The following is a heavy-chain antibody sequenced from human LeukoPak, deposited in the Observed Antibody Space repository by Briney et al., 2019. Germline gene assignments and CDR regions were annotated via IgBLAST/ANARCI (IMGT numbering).Heavy chain of an antibody. CDR1: GFSLSTRGVG. Sequence: SGPTLVKPTQTLTLTCTFFGFSLSTRGVGVGWSRQLSGKALEWLAIIYWDDDKRYSPSLKSRVTITMDTSKNQVVLTMTNIDPVDTATYFCAHRPSPTYSSPWYYFDYWGQGIVVTVSS. CDR2: IYWDDDK. V-gene: IGHV2-5*02. D-gene: IGHD6-13*01. CDR3: AHRPSPTYSSPWYYFDY. J-gene: IGHJ4*02.